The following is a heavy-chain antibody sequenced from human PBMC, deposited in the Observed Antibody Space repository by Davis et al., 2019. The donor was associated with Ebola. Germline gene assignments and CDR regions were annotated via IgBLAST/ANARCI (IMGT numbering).Heavy chain of an antibody. CDR3: ARITGTRTNWFDP. Sequence: GESLKISCAASGFTFSSYAMHWVRQAPGKGLEWVAVISYDGSNKYYADSVKGRFTISRDNSKNTLYLQMNSLRAEDTAVYYCARITGTRTNWFDPWGQGTLVTVSS. V-gene: IGHV3-30*14. CDR2: ISYDGSNK. D-gene: IGHD1-7*01. CDR1: GFTFSSYA. J-gene: IGHJ5*02.